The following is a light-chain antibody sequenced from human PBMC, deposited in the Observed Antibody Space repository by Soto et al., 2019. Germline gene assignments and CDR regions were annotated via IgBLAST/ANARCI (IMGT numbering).Light chain of an antibody. J-gene: IGKJ1*01. V-gene: IGKV3-11*01. Sequence: EIVLTQSPATLSLSPGERATLSCRASQSVSSYLAWYQQKPGQAPRLLIYDASNRATGIPARFSGSGSGTDFTPNISSLESGGFAVYYCQQRSNWPPTWTFGQGTKVEIK. CDR2: DAS. CDR3: QQRSNWPPTWT. CDR1: QSVSSY.